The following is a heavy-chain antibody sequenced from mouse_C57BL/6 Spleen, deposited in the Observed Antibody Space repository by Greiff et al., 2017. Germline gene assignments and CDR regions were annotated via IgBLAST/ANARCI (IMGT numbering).Heavy chain of an antibody. D-gene: IGHD1-1*01. CDR2: IDPSDSYT. CDR1: GYTFTSYW. CDR3: ARGGLYYGSSYWYFDV. Sequence: QVQLQQPGAELVKPGASVKLSCKASGYTFTSYWMQWVKQRPGPGLEWIGEIDPSDSYTNYNQKFKGKATLTVDTSSSTAYMQLSSLTSEDSAVYYCARGGLYYGSSYWYFDVWGTGTTVTVSS. V-gene: IGHV1-50*01. J-gene: IGHJ1*03.